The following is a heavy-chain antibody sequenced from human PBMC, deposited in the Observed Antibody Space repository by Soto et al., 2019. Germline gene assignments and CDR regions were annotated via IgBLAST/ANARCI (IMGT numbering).Heavy chain of an antibody. CDR3: AREGYCDYGKTFYY. CDR1: GGTLSSYA. CDR2: IIPIFATA. V-gene: IGHV1-69*01. Sequence: QVQLVQSGDEVKKPGASVKVSCKASGGTLSSYAISWVRQAPGHGLEWMGGIIPIFATAHYAQKFQGSVTITADESTSTAYMELSSLRSEDTAVYYCAREGYCDYGKTFYYWGQGTLVSVSS. J-gene: IGHJ4*02. D-gene: IGHD4-17*01.